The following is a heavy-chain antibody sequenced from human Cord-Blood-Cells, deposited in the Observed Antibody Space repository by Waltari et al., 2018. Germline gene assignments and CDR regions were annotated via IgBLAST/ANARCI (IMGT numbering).Heavy chain of an antibody. CDR3: ARGMRAGYYY. D-gene: IGHD5-18*01. CDR1: GGSFSGYY. V-gene: IGHV4-34*01. CDR2: INQSGST. J-gene: IGHJ4*02. Sequence: AGLLKPSETLSLTCAVYGGSFSGYYWSWTRQPPGKGLEWIGEINQSGSTNYNPSLKSRVTISVDTSKTQFSLKRSSVTAADTAVYYCARGMRAGYYYWGQGTLVTVSS.